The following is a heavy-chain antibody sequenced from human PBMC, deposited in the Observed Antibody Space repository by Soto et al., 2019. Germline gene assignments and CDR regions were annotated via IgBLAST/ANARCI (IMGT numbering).Heavy chain of an antibody. Sequence: VVSRILACSISVFIFTNYGIHWVLQAPVNGLEWVGFISYHGSNKFYADSVKGRFTISRGSSKNTLDLQMTRLRPEDTAVYYCARAPWDCSGGGCDTKQKYFFEMDDWGQGHTVTVSS. J-gene: IGHJ6*02. CDR2: ISYHGSNK. V-gene: IGHV3-30*03. CDR3: ARAPWDCSGGGCDTKQKYFFEMDD. D-gene: IGHD2-15*01. CDR1: VFIFTNYG.